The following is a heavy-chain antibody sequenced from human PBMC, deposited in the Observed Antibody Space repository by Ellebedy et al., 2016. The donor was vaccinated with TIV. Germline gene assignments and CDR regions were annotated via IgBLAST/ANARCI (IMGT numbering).Heavy chain of an antibody. CDR2: ISGSGTRT. CDR1: GFSFTNYA. J-gene: IGHJ4*02. D-gene: IGHD5-18*01. V-gene: IGHV3-23*01. Sequence: GESLKISCFISGFSFTNYAMNWVRQAPGKGLEWVAGISGSGTRTYYTDSVKGRFTISRDNSNNTLYLQMNSLRGEDSAVYYCAKDQGYSFGIRRGEIDYWGQGTLVIVSS. CDR3: AKDQGYSFGIRRGEIDY.